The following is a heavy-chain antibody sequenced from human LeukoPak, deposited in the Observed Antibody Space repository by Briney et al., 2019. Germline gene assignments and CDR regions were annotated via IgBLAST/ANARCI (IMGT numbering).Heavy chain of an antibody. CDR2: ISGSGGST. D-gene: IGHD3-10*01. V-gene: IGHV3-23*01. Sequence: GSLRLSCAASGFTFSTYAMSWVRLAPGKGLEWGSGISGSGGSTYYADSVKGRFTSSRDNSNNTLYVQMNSLRVEDTAVYYCAKSGGLSGSGRLAMDVWGQGTTVTVSS. J-gene: IGHJ6*02. CDR1: GFTFSTYA. CDR3: AKSGGLSGSGRLAMDV.